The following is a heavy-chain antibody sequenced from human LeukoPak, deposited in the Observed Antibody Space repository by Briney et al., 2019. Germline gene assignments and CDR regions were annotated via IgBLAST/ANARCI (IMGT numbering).Heavy chain of an antibody. CDR3: AKDVRDIVVLIDTYMY. CDR2: ISGGGGRT. V-gene: IGHV3-23*01. Sequence: GGSLRLSCVASGFTLSSHNINWVRQAPGKGLEWVSVISGGGGRTYYGDSVKGRFTISRDNSKNTVYLQMNSLRAEDTAVYYCAKDVRDIVVLIDTYMYWGQGTLVTVSS. J-gene: IGHJ4*02. CDR1: GFTLSSHN. D-gene: IGHD2-21*01.